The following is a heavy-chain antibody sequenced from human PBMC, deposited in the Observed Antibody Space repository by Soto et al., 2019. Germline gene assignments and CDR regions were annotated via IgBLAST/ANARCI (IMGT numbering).Heavy chain of an antibody. CDR2: INHSGSN. J-gene: IGHJ3*02. V-gene: IGHV4-34*01. Sequence: QLQQWGAGLLKPSETLSLTCVVSGGSFSTYYYNWIRQSPGKGLEWIVEINHSGSNNYSPSLKSRVAMSLDTSKNQFSQKLTSVTAADTAVYYCARGGSNDWQVAFDIWGQGTMVTVSS. CDR3: ARGGSNDWQVAFDI. D-gene: IGHD3-9*01. CDR1: GGSFSTYY.